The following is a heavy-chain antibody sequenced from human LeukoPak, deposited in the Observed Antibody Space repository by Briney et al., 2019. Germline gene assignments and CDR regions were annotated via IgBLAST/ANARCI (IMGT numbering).Heavy chain of an antibody. V-gene: IGHV4-39*07. CDR1: GGSISSSSYY. D-gene: IGHD6-19*01. J-gene: IGHJ5*02. CDR3: ARDHRIAVAGSYWFDP. CDR2: IYYSGST. Sequence: SETLSLTCTVSGGSISSSSYYWGWIRQPPGKGLEWIGSIYYSGSTYYNPSLKSRVTISVDTSKNQFSLKLSSVTAADTAVYYCARDHRIAVAGSYWFDPWGQGTLVTVSS.